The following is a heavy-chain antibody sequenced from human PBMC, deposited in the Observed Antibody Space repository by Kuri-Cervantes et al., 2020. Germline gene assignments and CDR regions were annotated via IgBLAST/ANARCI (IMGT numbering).Heavy chain of an antibody. J-gene: IGHJ4*02. CDR2: INHSGST. CDR1: GGSFSGYY. Sequence: SETLSLTCAVYGGSFSGYYWSWIRQPPGKGLEWIGEINHSGSTNYNPSLKSRVTISVDTSKNQFSLKMGSVTATDTATYYCGRRMGGSSAGYWGQGTVVTVSS. V-gene: IGHV4-34*01. CDR3: GRRMGGSSAGY. D-gene: IGHD6-6*01.